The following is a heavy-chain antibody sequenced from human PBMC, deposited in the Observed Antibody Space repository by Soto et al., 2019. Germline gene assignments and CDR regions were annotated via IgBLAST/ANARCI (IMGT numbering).Heavy chain of an antibody. CDR1: GFSLSTSGVA. CDR2: IYWDDDK. J-gene: IGHJ4*02. D-gene: IGHD1-20*01. Sequence: QITLKESGPTLVKPTQTLTLTCTFSGFSLSTSGVAVGWIRQPPGKALEWLALIYWDDDKRYSPSLKSRLTITKDTSKRPGVLTMTNMDPVYTATYHCALGDRVRFNARNWFYFDYWGQGTLVTVSS. CDR3: ALGDRVRFNARNWFYFDY. V-gene: IGHV2-5*02.